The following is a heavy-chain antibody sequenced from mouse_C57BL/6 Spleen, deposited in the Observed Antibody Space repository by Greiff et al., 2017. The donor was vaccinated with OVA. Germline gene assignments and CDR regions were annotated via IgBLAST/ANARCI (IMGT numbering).Heavy chain of an antibody. D-gene: IGHD1-1*01. V-gene: IGHV1-80*01. CDR1: GYAFSSYW. Sequence: QVQLQQSGAELVKPGASVKISCKASGYAFSSYWMNWVKQRPGKGLEWIGQIYPGDGDTNYNGKFKGKATLTADKSSSTAYMQLSSLTSEDSAVYFCARGGLRYYVDYWGQGTTLTVSS. CDR2: IYPGDGDT. J-gene: IGHJ2*01. CDR3: ARGGLRYYVDY.